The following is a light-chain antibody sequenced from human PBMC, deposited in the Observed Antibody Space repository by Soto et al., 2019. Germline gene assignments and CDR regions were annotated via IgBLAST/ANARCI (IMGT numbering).Light chain of an antibody. CDR2: EGN. Sequence: QSALTQPASVSGSPGQSITISCTGTSSDVGSYNLVSWYQQHPGKDPKLMIYEGNKRPSGVSNRFSGSKSANTASLTISGLQTEDEADYYCGSYAGTNPFVFGTGTKLTVL. CDR3: GSYAGTNPFV. V-gene: IGLV2-23*01. CDR1: SSDVGSYNL. J-gene: IGLJ1*01.